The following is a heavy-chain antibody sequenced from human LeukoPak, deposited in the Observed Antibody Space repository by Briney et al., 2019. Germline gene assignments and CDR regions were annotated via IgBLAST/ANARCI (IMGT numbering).Heavy chain of an antibody. CDR1: GYSFTNYW. CDR2: IYPGDSDT. V-gene: IGHV5-51*01. J-gene: IGHJ4*02. Sequence: NPGESLKISCKGSGYSFTNYWIGWVRQMSGKGLEWMGIIYPGDSDTKYGPSFQGQVTISVDKSISTAYLQWNSLKASDTAMYYCARQSGITTDPFDDWGQGTLVTVSS. D-gene: IGHD3-3*01. CDR3: ARQSGITTDPFDD.